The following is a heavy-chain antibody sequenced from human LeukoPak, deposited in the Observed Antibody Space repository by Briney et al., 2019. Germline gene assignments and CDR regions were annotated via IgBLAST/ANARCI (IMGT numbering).Heavy chain of an antibody. CDR3: ARGFRGASLDY. CDR2: IYHSGST. V-gene: IGHV4-38-2*02. CDR1: DYSISSGYY. J-gene: IGHJ4*02. D-gene: IGHD1-26*01. Sequence: SETLSLTCTVSDYSISSGYYWGWVRQPPGKGLEWIGYIYHSGSTDYNSSLKSRVTISEDTSKKQFSLKVSSVTAADTAVYYCARGFRGASLDYWGQGTLVTVSS.